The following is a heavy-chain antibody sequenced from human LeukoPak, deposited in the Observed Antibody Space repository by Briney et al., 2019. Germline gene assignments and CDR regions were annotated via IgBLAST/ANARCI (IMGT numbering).Heavy chain of an antibody. V-gene: IGHV3-23*01. CDR2: ITSSGGRS. CDR3: AKSNGYFEY. Sequence: SGGSLRLSCAASGFTFDDYAMSWVRQAPGKGLEWVSTITSSGGRSYYADSVKGRFTISRDNSKNTLYLQMNSLSVEDTAVYYCAKSNGYFEYWGQGTLVPVSS. D-gene: IGHD3-22*01. J-gene: IGHJ4*02. CDR1: GFTFDDYA.